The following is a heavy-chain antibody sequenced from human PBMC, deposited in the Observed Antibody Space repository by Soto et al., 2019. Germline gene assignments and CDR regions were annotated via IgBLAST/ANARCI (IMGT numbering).Heavy chain of an antibody. CDR1: GFTFSSYA. D-gene: IGHD3-10*01. J-gene: IGHJ5*02. V-gene: IGHV3-30-3*01. CDR2: ISYDGSNK. Sequence: QVQLVESGGGVVQPGRSLRLSCAASGFTFSSYAMHWVRQAPGKGLEWVAVISYDGSNKYYADSVKGRFTISRDNSKNTLYLQMNSLRAEDTAVYYCARSRMVRGVIINNWFDPWGQGTLLTVSS. CDR3: ARSRMVRGVIINNWFDP.